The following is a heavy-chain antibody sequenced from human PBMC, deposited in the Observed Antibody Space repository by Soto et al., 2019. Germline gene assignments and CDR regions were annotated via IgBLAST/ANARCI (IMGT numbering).Heavy chain of an antibody. Sequence: VKVSCKASGYTFTSYYMHWVRQAPGQGLEWMGIINPSGGSTSYAQKFQGRVTMTRDTSTSTVYMELSSLRSEDTAVYYCAREGEGILRFLEWSRPAHGMDVWGQGTTVTVSS. CDR3: AREGEGILRFLEWSRPAHGMDV. J-gene: IGHJ6*02. D-gene: IGHD3-3*01. CDR1: GYTFTSYY. V-gene: IGHV1-46*01. CDR2: INPSGGST.